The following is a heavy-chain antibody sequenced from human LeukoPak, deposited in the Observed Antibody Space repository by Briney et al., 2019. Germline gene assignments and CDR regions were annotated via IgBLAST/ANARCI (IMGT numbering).Heavy chain of an antibody. J-gene: IGHJ4*02. V-gene: IGHV3-15*01. D-gene: IGHD2-2*03. CDR3: ATDLHFGYCAATSCANY. CDR2: IRSTPDGGAT. CDR1: GFTFISSW. Sequence: PGGSLRLPCAASGFTFISSWMTWVRQAPGKGLEWVGRIRSTPDGGATDYAAPVKGRFTISRDDSKNTLYLQMSSLRTEDTAVYYCATDLHFGYCAATSCANYWGQGTLVTVSS.